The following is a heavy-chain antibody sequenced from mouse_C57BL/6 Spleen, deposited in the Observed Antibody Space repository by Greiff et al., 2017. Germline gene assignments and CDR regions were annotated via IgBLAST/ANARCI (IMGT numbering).Heavy chain of an antibody. Sequence: QVQLQQSGAELVKPGASVKLSCKASGYSFTSYCMHWVKQRPGKSLEWIGVIDPSDSYTNYNQKVKGKSTLTVDKSSSTAYMQLSSLTSEDTAVYYCARERECYYFGFWGWGTTITVSS. V-gene: IGHV1-69*01. CDR2: IDPSDSYT. CDR3: ARERECYYFGF. CDR1: GYSFTSYC. D-gene: IGHD2-1*01. J-gene: IGHJ1*01.